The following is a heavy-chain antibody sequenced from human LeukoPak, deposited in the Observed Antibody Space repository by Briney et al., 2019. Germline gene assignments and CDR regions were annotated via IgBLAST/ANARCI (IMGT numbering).Heavy chain of an antibody. V-gene: IGHV3-33*01. Sequence: GRSLRLSCAASGFTFSSFGMHWVRQAPGKGLEWVALIWDDGSSKNYADSVKGRFTISRDNSKNTLYLQTDSLRVDDTAVYYCVRDRDYSAGFPYYYMDVWGTGTTVTASS. D-gene: IGHD4-11*01. CDR3: VRDRDYSAGFPYYYMDV. J-gene: IGHJ6*03. CDR1: GFTFSSFG. CDR2: IWDDGSSK.